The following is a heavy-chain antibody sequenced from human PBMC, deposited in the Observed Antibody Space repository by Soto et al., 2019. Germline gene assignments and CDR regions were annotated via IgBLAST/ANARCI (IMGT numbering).Heavy chain of an antibody. V-gene: IGHV4-30-4*01. Sequence: SETLSLTCSVSGASFSSGFCYWSWIRQPPGQGLEWIGYIHYSGSTYYNPSLKSRVTISVDTSKNQFSLKLASVTAADTAVYYCARAPGDLAYYFDYWGQGSPVTVSS. CDR2: IHYSGST. J-gene: IGHJ4*02. CDR3: ARAPGDLAYYFDY. CDR1: GASFSSGFCY. D-gene: IGHD7-27*01.